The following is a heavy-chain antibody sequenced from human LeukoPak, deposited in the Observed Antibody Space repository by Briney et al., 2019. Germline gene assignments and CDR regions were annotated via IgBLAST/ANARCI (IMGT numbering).Heavy chain of an antibody. V-gene: IGHV4-39*01. CDR1: GDSLSSARNY. CDR3: ARHLSGTTMAHYFDF. D-gene: IGHD1-1*01. J-gene: IGHJ4*02. CDR2: IYSSGTT. Sequence: SETLSLTCTVSGDSLSSARNYWGWIRQSPGKGLEWLASIYSSGTTQSNPSLKSRVSISIDTSKNQFSLKLYSVTASDAAIYYCARHLSGTTMAHYFDFWGQGTLVTVSS.